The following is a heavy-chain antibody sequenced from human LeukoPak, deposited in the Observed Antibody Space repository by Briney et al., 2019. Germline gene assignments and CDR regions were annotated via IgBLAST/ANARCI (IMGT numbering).Heavy chain of an antibody. CDR2: IYSGGST. V-gene: IGHV3-66*01. CDR3: ARDAGKSGSYFSF. J-gene: IGHJ3*01. D-gene: IGHD1-26*01. CDR1: GFTVSSNY. Sequence: GGSLRLSCAASGFTVSSNYMSWVRQAPGKGLGWVSVIYSGGSTYYADSVKGRFTISRDNSKNTLYLQMNSLRAEDTAVYYCARDAGKSGSYFSFWGQGTMVTVSS.